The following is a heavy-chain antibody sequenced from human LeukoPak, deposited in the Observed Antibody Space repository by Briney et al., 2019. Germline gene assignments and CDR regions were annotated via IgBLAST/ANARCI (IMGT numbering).Heavy chain of an antibody. V-gene: IGHV4-59*01. Sequence: SETLSLTCTVSGGSISGYLWRWVRQPPGKGLEWIAYIYYNRNTNYTPSLESRVTMSVDTSKNQFSLKLSSVTAADTAVYYCARMHQFLLDYWGQGTLVTVSS. J-gene: IGHJ4*02. CDR1: GGSISGYL. CDR2: IYYNRNT. D-gene: IGHD2-21*01. CDR3: ARMHQFLLDY.